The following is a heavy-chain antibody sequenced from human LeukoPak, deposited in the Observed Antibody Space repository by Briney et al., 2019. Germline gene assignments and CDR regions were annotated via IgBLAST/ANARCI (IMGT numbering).Heavy chain of an antibody. CDR2: IWYDGNNK. CDR3: ARGSGGYYYGMDV. J-gene: IGHJ6*02. Sequence: GRSLRLSCAASGFTFSSYGMHWVRQAPGKGLEWVAVIWYDGNNKYYVDSVKGRFTISRDNPKDTLYLQMNSLRAEDTAVYYCARGSGGYYYGMDVWGQGTTVTVSS. V-gene: IGHV3-33*01. D-gene: IGHD3-16*01. CDR1: GFTFSSYG.